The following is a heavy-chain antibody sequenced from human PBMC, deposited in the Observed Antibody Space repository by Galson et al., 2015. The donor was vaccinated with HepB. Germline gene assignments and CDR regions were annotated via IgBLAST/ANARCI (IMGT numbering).Heavy chain of an antibody. CDR3: AKGHGSGSWLADY. V-gene: IGHV3-48*02. Sequence: SLRLSCAASGFSFSSYTVNWIRQTPGKGLEWVSWVSSSGSSMDSADSVKGRFTISRDNAKNALYLQMNNLRDEDTAVYYCAKGHGSGSWLADYWGQGTLVTVSS. D-gene: IGHD6-13*01. CDR2: VSSSGSSM. J-gene: IGHJ4*02. CDR1: GFSFSSYT.